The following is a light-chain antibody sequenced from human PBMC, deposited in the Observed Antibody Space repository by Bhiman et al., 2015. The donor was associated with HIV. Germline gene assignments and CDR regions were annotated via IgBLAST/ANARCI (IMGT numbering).Light chain of an antibody. J-gene: IGLJ1*01. V-gene: IGLV3-1*01. CDR2: QDT. CDR1: KLGNKY. Sequence: SYELTQPPSVSVSPGQTAIISCSGDKLGNKYACWYQQRPGQSPVLVMYQDTKRPSGIPERFSGSNSGNTATLTIRGTQAIDEADYYCQAWDGDTGVFGTGTKVTVL. CDR3: QAWDGDTGV.